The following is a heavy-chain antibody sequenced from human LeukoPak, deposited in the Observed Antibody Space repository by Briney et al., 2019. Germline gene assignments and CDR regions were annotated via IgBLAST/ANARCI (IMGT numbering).Heavy chain of an antibody. J-gene: IGHJ4*02. CDR2: IYKNAIT. Sequence: GGSLRLSCAASGFTVSSNYMTWVRQAPGKGLEWVSVIYKNAITYYADTVKGRFTISRDNSKNTLYLQMNSLRAEDTAVYYCAKDSQWGKVGTKGGYFDYWGQGTLVTVSS. V-gene: IGHV3-66*03. CDR1: GFTVSSNY. D-gene: IGHD1-26*01. CDR3: AKDSQWGKVGTKGGYFDY.